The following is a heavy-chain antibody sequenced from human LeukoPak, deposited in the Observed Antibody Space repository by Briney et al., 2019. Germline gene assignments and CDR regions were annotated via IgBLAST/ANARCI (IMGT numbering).Heavy chain of an antibody. Sequence: SETLSLTCAVYGGSFSGYYWSWIRQPPGKGLEWIGEINHSGSTNYNPSLKSRVTISVDTSKNQFSLKLSSVTAADTAVYYCARPKLLYGGKGGWYFDLWGRGTLVTVSS. CDR3: ARPKLLYGGKGGWYFDL. V-gene: IGHV4-34*01. CDR2: INHSGST. D-gene: IGHD4-23*01. J-gene: IGHJ2*01. CDR1: GGSFSGYY.